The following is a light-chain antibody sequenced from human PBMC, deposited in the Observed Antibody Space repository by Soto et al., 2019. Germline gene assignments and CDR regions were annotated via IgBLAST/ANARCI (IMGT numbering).Light chain of an antibody. J-gene: IGKJ3*01. CDR2: GAS. CDR1: QGISSF. V-gene: IGKV1-9*01. CDR3: QQHNSFPIP. Sequence: IQLTQSPSSLSASVGDRVTITCRASQGISSFLAWYQQKPGKAPKLLIYGASTLQSGVPSRFSGSGSGTECTLTIGSLQPEDFAAYYCQQHNSFPIPFGPGTKVDIK.